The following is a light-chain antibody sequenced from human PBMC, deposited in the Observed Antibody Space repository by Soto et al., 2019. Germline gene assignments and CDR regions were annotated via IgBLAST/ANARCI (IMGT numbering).Light chain of an antibody. CDR2: HAS. CDR1: QSVSNN. J-gene: IGKJ4*01. Sequence: EIVMTQSPATLSVSPGERAILSCRASQSVSNNLAWYQQKPGQAPSLLIYHASTRATGIPARFSDSGSGTELTLTISSLQSEYFAVYYCQQYNQWPLTFGGGTKVEIK. CDR3: QQYNQWPLT. V-gene: IGKV3-15*01.